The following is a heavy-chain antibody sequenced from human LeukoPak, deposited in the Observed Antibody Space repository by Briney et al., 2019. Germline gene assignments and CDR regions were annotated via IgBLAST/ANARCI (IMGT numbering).Heavy chain of an antibody. J-gene: IGHJ3*02. D-gene: IGHD3-10*01. CDR1: GGSFSGYY. Sequence: SETLSLTCAVYGGSFSGYYWSWIRQPPGKGLEWIGEINHSGRTKYNPSLKSRVTISVDTSKNQFSLKLSSVTAADTAVYYCARDSGPRAFDIWGQGTMVTVSS. CDR2: INHSGRT. V-gene: IGHV4-34*01. CDR3: ARDSGPRAFDI.